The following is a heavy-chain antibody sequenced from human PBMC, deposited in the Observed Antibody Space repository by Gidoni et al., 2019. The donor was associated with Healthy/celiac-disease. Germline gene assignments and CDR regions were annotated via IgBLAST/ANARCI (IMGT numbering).Heavy chain of an antibody. J-gene: IGHJ4*02. Sequence: QVQLQQWGAGLLKPSETLSLTCAVYGGSFSGYYWSWIRQPPGKGLEWIGEINHSGSTNYNPSLKSRVTISVDTSKNQFSLKLSSVTAADTAVYYCARTQPYYYDSSGYYYSDYWGQGTLVTVSS. CDR2: INHSGST. V-gene: IGHV4-34*01. CDR3: ARTQPYYYDSSGYYYSDY. D-gene: IGHD3-22*01. CDR1: GGSFSGYY.